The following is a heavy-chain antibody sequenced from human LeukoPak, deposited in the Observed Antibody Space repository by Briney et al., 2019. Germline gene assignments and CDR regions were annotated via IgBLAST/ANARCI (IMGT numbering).Heavy chain of an antibody. D-gene: IGHD3-22*01. J-gene: IGHJ3*02. CDR3: ARGNYYDSSGAAFDI. CDR2: INHSGST. CDR1: GGSFSGYY. V-gene: IGHV4-34*01. Sequence: SETLSLTCAVYGGSFSGYYWSWIRQPPGKGREGMGEINHSGSTNYNPSLKNRVTISVDTSKNQSSLKLSSLTAADTAVYSCARGNYYDSSGAAFDIWGQGTMVTASS.